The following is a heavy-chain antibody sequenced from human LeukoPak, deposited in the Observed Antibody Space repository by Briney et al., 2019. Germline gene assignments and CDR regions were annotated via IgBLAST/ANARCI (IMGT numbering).Heavy chain of an antibody. Sequence: PSETLSLTCTVSGGSISSGDYYWSWIRQPPGKGLEWIGYIYHSGSTYYNPSLKSRVTISVDRSKNQFSLKLSSVTAADTAVYYCARVLRGMDVWGQGTTVTVSS. CDR3: ARVLRGMDV. V-gene: IGHV4-30-2*01. CDR2: IYHSGST. D-gene: IGHD3-9*01. J-gene: IGHJ6*02. CDR1: GGSISSGDYY.